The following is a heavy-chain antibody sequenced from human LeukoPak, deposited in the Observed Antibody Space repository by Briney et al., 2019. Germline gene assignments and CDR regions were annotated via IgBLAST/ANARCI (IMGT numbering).Heavy chain of an antibody. CDR1: GYAFTSYG. D-gene: IGHD3-10*01. Sequence: ASVKVSCKASGYAFTSYGISWVRQAPGQGLEWMGWISAYNGNTNYAQKLQGRVTMTTDTSTSTAYMELRSLRSDDTAVYYCARGSVYYHGRLPADYWGQGTLVTVSS. J-gene: IGHJ4*02. CDR2: ISAYNGNT. CDR3: ARGSVYYHGRLPADY. V-gene: IGHV1-18*01.